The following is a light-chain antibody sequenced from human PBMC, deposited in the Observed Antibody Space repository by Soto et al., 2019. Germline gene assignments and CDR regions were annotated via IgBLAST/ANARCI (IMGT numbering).Light chain of an antibody. CDR1: LRIDTY. V-gene: IGKV3-11*01. CDR3: QQLTTGPLT. J-gene: IGKJ4*01. Sequence: VLAQSPATLSLFPRERATLSCRASLRIDTYLAWYQQRPGQAPRLLIYDASKRATGIPVRFSGSGSGTDFTLTISSLEPEDFAFYYCQQLTTGPLTFGGGSKVEIK. CDR2: DAS.